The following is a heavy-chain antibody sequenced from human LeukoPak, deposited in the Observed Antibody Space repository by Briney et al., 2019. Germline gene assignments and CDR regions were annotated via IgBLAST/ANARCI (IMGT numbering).Heavy chain of an antibody. Sequence: GGSLRLSCAASGFTFSSYGMHWVRQAPGKGLEWVAFIRYDGSNKYYADSVKGRFTISRDNSKNTLYLQMNSLRAEDTAVYYCAKDRIAAAGTSRIYYYYYGMDVWGQGTTVTVSS. CDR1: GFTFSSYG. CDR3: AKDRIAAAGTSRIYYYYYGMDV. J-gene: IGHJ6*02. D-gene: IGHD6-13*01. CDR2: IRYDGSNK. V-gene: IGHV3-30*02.